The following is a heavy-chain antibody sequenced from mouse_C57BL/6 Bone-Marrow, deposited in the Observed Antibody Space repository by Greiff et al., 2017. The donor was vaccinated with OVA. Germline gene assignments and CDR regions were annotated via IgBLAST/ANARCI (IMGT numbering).Heavy chain of an antibody. J-gene: IGHJ4*01. CDR1: GYSITSGYY. D-gene: IGHD2-5*01. V-gene: IGHV3-6*01. CDR2: ISYDGSN. Sequence: EVQLQQSGPGLVKPSQSLSLTCSVTGYSITSGYYWNWIRQFPGNKLEWMGYISYDGSNNYNPSLKNRISITRDTSKNQFFLKLNSVTTEDTATYYCAREGAYYRNWPWGQGTSVTVSS. CDR3: AREGAYYRNWP.